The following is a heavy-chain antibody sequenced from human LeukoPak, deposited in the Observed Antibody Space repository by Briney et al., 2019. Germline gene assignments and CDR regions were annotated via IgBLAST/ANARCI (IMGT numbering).Heavy chain of an antibody. Sequence: GGSLRLSCAASGFTFRSYPMTWVRQAPGKGLEWVSSISSTSNYIYYADSVKGRLTISRDNAKNSLYLQMNGLRAEDTAVYYCARVGYSNGWYYFDYWGQGTLVTVSS. J-gene: IGHJ4*02. D-gene: IGHD6-13*01. CDR3: ARVGYSNGWYYFDY. CDR2: ISSTSNYI. CDR1: GFTFRSYP. V-gene: IGHV3-21*01.